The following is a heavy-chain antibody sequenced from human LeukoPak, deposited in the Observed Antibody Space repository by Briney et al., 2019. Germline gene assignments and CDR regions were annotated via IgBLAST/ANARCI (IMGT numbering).Heavy chain of an antibody. D-gene: IGHD3-10*01. J-gene: IGHJ4*02. CDR3: ARGSGSGNYALGR. Sequence: VASVKVSCKAPEGTLSSYALSWVRQAPGQGPEWMGRIIPVLTLTNYAPKFQDRLSIIADKATSTAYMELTNLTSADTAVYFCARGSGSGNYALGRWGQGTLVTVSS. CDR2: IIPVLTLT. CDR1: EGTLSSYA. V-gene: IGHV1-69*04.